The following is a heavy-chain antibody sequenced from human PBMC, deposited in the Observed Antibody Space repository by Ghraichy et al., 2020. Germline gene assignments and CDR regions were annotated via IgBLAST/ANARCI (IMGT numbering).Heavy chain of an antibody. CDR2: ISGSGGST. Sequence: GGSLRLSCAASGFTFSSYAMSWVRQAPGKGLEWVSAISGSGGSTYYADSVKGRFTISRDNSKNTLYLQMNSLRAEDTAVYYCAKDQAIAAALYDNGAWFDPWGQGTLVTVSS. CDR1: GFTFSSYA. CDR3: AKDQAIAAALYDNGAWFDP. J-gene: IGHJ5*02. D-gene: IGHD6-13*01. V-gene: IGHV3-23*01.